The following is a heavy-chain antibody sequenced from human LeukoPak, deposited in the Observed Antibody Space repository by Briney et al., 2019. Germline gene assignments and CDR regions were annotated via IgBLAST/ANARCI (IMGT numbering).Heavy chain of an antibody. V-gene: IGHV3-48*03. CDR1: GFTFSSYE. CDR2: ISSSGSTI. Sequence: QPRGSLRLSCAASGFTFSSYEMNWVRQAPGKGQEWVSYISSSGSTIYYADSVKGRFTISRDNAKNSLYLQMNSLRAEDTAVYYCARDGYGGNTDWFDPWGQGTLVTVSS. D-gene: IGHD4-23*01. CDR3: ARDGYGGNTDWFDP. J-gene: IGHJ5*02.